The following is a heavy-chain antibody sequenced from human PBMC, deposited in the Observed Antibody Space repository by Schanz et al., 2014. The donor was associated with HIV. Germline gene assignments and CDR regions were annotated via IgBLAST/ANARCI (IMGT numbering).Heavy chain of an antibody. CDR3: ARGDGGYWYYFDY. J-gene: IGHJ4*02. CDR2: IWYDGSNE. V-gene: IGHV3-33*01. Sequence: QVELVESGGGVVQPGRSLRLSCAASGFTFSSYGMHWVRQAPGKGLEWVAVIWYDGSNEYYADSVKGRFTISRDNSKNPVYLQMNSLRAEDTAVYYCARGDGGYWYYFDYWGQGTLVTVSS. CDR1: GFTFSSYG. D-gene: IGHD5-12*01.